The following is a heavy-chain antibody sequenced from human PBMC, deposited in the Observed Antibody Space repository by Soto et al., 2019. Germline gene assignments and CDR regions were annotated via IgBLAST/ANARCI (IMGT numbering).Heavy chain of an antibody. CDR3: ASGVTIFGVVKLGLGFYGMDX. CDR1: GGSFSGYY. J-gene: IGHJ6*02. Sequence: SETLSLTCAVYGGSFSGYYWSWIRQPPGKGLEWILEINHSGSTNYNQSLKSRVTISVETSKNKFSLKLSSVNAADTAVYYCASGVTIFGVVKLGLGFYGMDXWGQGTTVTVS. V-gene: IGHV4-34*01. CDR2: INHSGST. D-gene: IGHD3-3*01.